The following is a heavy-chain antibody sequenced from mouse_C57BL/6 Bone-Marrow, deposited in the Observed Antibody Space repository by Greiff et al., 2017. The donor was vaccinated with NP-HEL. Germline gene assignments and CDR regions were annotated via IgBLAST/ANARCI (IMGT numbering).Heavy chain of an antibody. D-gene: IGHD6-5*01. CDR1: GYTFTNYW. J-gene: IGHJ4*01. Sequence: VMLVESGAELVRPGTSVKMSCKASGYTFTNYWIGWAKQRPGHGLEWIGDIYPGGGYTNYNEKFKGKATLTADKSSSTAYMQFSSLTSEDSAIYYCARWVGLYYYAMDYWGQGTSVTVSS. CDR3: ARWVGLYYYAMDY. V-gene: IGHV1-63*01. CDR2: IYPGGGYT.